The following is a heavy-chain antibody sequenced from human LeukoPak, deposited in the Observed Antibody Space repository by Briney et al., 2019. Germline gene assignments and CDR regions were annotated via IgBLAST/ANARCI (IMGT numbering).Heavy chain of an antibody. V-gene: IGHV3-66*01. D-gene: IGHD6-6*01. Sequence: PGGSLRLSCAASGFTVSSKYMSWVRQAPGKGLEWVSVIYSGGSTHYADSVKGRFTISRDNSKNTLYLQMNSLRAEDTAVYYCARDLTSTEYDAFDIWGQGTMVTVSS. CDR1: GFTVSSKY. CDR3: ARDLTSTEYDAFDI. J-gene: IGHJ3*02. CDR2: IYSGGST.